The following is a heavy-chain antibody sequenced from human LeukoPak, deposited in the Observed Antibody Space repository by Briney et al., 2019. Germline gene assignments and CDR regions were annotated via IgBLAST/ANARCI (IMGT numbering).Heavy chain of an antibody. J-gene: IGHJ5*02. CDR2: IKEDGSIE. D-gene: IGHD5-24*01. CDR3: VSQQLAPP. Sequence: GGSLRLSCAACGFGFSKYWMSWVRQAPGKGLEWVANIKEDGSIEDYADSVKGRFTVSRDNAKNSLYLQMNSLRVEDTAVYYCVSQQLAPPWGQGTLVTVSS. V-gene: IGHV3-7*01. CDR1: GFGFSKYW.